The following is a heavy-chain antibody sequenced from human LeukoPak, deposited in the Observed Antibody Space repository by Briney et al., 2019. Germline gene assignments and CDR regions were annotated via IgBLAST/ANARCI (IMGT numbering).Heavy chain of an antibody. CDR3: ARCLATGGRVSFDY. V-gene: IGHV4-39*01. CDR1: GGSISDSSFY. Sequence: PSETLSLTCTVSGGSISDSSFYWGWIRQPPGKGLEWIGSVHSSGNTNYAPSLNSQVTLSVDTSKNQFSLNLSSVTAADTAVYYCARCLATGGRVSFDYWGQGTLVTVSS. D-gene: IGHD6-13*01. CDR2: VHSSGNT. J-gene: IGHJ4*02.